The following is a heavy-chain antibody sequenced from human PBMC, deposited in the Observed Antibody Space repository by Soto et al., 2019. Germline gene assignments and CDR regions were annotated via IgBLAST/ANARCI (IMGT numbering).Heavy chain of an antibody. J-gene: IGHJ4*02. Sequence: PGGSLRLSCAASGFTLSSYAMSWVRQAPGKGLEWVSAISGSGGSTYYADSVKGRFTISRDNAKNTLSLQMNSLRAEDTAVYYCAREIYDDYDSSGFDHWGQGTLVTVSS. CDR3: AREIYDDYDSSGFDH. CDR1: GFTLSSYA. CDR2: ISGSGGST. V-gene: IGHV3-23*01. D-gene: IGHD3-22*01.